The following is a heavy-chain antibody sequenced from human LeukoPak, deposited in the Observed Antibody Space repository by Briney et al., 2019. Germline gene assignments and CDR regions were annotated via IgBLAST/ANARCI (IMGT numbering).Heavy chain of an antibody. D-gene: IGHD5-12*01. J-gene: IGHJ3*02. CDR1: GFTFSPYS. V-gene: IGHV3-48*01. CDR2: ISSSSSTM. CDR3: ARDLSGFDYAFDI. Sequence: PGGSLRLSCAASGFTFSPYSMNWVRQAPGKGLEWVSHISSSSSTMYYADSVKGRFTISRDNAKHSLYLQMNSLRAGDTAVYYCARDLSGFDYAFDIWSQGTMVTVSS.